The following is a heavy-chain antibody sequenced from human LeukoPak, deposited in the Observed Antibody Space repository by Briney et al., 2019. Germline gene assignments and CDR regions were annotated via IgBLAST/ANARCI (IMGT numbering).Heavy chain of an antibody. Sequence: GGSLRLSCAASGFTFSSYWMHWVRQAPGKGLVWVSRITPDGSTTSYADSVKGRFAISRDNAKNTLYLQMDNLRAEDTALYYCTSDTFGEHDHWGQGTLVSVSS. D-gene: IGHD3-10*01. CDR3: TSDTFGEHDH. J-gene: IGHJ4*02. CDR1: GFTFSSYW. V-gene: IGHV3-74*01. CDR2: ITPDGSTT.